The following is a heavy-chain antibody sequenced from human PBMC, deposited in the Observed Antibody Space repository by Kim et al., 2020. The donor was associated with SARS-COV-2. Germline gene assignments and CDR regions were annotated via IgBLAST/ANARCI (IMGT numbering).Heavy chain of an antibody. CDR3: AKGAFRLVGFYFDY. Sequence: GGSLRLSCAASRFTFSSCGMHWVRQAPGKGLEWVAVISYDGSNKFYADSVKGRFTISRDNSKNTLYLQMHSLRTEDTAVYYCAKGAFRLVGFYFDYWGQGTLATVSS. D-gene: IGHD2-15*01. CDR2: ISYDGSNK. CDR1: RFTFSSCG. J-gene: IGHJ4*02. V-gene: IGHV3-30*18.